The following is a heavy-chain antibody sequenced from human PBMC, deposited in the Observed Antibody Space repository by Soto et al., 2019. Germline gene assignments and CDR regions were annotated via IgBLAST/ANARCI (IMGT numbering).Heavy chain of an antibody. Sequence: PSETLSLTCTVSGGSISSGDYSWSWVRQSPGKGLEWIGHIYNSGITYYNPSLKSRVVISIDTSRNQFSLKLSSLTAADTAVYYCARGTHSNQYSSGRREYFQHWGQGTLVTVSS. CDR1: GGSISSGDYS. D-gene: IGHD6-19*01. CDR3: ARGTHSNQYSSGRREYFQH. V-gene: IGHV4-30-4*01. J-gene: IGHJ1*01. CDR2: IYNSGIT.